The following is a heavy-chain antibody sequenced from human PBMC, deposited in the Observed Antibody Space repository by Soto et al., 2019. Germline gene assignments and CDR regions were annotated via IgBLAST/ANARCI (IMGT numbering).Heavy chain of an antibody. Sequence: PGGSLRLSCAASGFTFSGYAMSWVRQAPGKGLEWVSAISGSGGSTYYADSVRGRFTISRDNSKNTLYLQRNSLRHNDTSLSYCAKDLPIVAARPNLEYCCDYWGQGT. CDR3: AKDLPIVAARPNLEYCCDY. V-gene: IGHV3-23*01. D-gene: IGHD6-6*01. J-gene: IGHJ4*02. CDR1: GFTFSGYA. CDR2: ISGSGGST.